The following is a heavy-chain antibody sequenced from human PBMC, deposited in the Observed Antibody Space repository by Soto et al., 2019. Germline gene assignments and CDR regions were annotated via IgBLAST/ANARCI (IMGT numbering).Heavy chain of an antibody. CDR1: GFTFSTYS. V-gene: IGHV3-48*01. D-gene: IGHD4-17*01. CDR2: ISSSSSTI. J-gene: IGHJ4*02. CDR3: DNFDYDTEAD. Sequence: PGGSLRLSCAASGFTFSTYSMNWVRQAPGKGLEWVSYISSSSSTIFYTDSVKGRFTVSRDNAKNSLYLQMNSLRAEDTAVYYCDNFDYDTEADWGQGTLVTVSS.